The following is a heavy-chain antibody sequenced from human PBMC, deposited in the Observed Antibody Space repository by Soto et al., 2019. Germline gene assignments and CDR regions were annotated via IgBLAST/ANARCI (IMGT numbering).Heavy chain of an antibody. V-gene: IGHV1-18*04. CDR3: ARGSTHYNIDV. D-gene: IGHD1-1*01. CDR2: ISGYNANT. J-gene: IGHJ6*02. CDR1: GYTFTNNG. Sequence: QVQLVQSGGEVRKPGASVKVSCKTSGYTFTNNGINWVRQAPGQGLEWMGWISGYNANTEYAQKFQGRGTLTTDTLTSTAFMELRSLGSYDTAVFYRARGSTHYNIDVWGQGTTVTVSS.